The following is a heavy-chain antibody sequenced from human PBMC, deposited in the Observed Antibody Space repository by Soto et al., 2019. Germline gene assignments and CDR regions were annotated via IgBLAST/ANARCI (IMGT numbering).Heavy chain of an antibody. CDR3: ARRYGDCFDY. J-gene: IGHJ4*02. CDR2: IYYSGST. Sequence: PSETLSLTCTVSGGTISSYDWSWIRQPPGKGLEWIGYIYYSGSTNYNPSLKSRVTISVDTSKNQFSLKLSSVTAADTAVYYCARRYGDCFDYWGQGTLVTAPQ. CDR1: GGTISSYD. D-gene: IGHD4-17*01. V-gene: IGHV4-59*08.